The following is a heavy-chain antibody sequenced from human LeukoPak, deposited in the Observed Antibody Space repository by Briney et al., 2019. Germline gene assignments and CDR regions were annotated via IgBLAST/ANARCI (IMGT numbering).Heavy chain of an antibody. CDR1: GFTFSNYG. CDR2: ISSGSRTI. V-gene: IGHV3-48*01. Sequence: PGGSPRLSCAASGFTFSNYGMNWVRQAPGKGLEWVSYISSGSRTINYADSVKGRFTVSRDKAKNSLYLQMNSLRAEDTAVYYCARGGSSRPDYWGQGILVTVSS. CDR3: ARGGSSRPDY. J-gene: IGHJ4*02.